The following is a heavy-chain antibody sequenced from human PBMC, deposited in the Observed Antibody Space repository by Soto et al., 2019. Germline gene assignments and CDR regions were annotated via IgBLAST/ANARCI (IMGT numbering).Heavy chain of an antibody. V-gene: IGHV4-59*12. CDR3: ARVSVATGHNWFDP. CDR2: IYNSGSN. J-gene: IGHJ5*02. D-gene: IGHD5-12*01. CDR1: GDSMNSYY. Sequence: PSETLSLTCSVSGDSMNSYYWSWIRQPPGKGLEWIGYIYNSGSNNYNPSLKSRVTISVDTSKNQFSLKLSSVTAADTAVYYCARVSVATGHNWFDPWGQGTLVTVSS.